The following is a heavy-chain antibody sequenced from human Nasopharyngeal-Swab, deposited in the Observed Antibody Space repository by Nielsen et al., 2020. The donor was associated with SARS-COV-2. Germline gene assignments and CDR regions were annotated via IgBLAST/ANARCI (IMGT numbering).Heavy chain of an antibody. Sequence: GGSLRLSCEASGFTFSSYAMHWVRKAPGKGLEWVAVISYDGSNTYYADSVKGRFTISRDNSKNTLYVQMNSLRAEDTAVYYCAIGGFRSTIVVPAALSGYWGQGTLVTVSS. CDR2: ISYDGSNT. CDR3: AIGGFRSTIVVPAALSGY. J-gene: IGHJ4*02. CDR1: GFTFSSYA. D-gene: IGHD2-2*01. V-gene: IGHV3-30-3*01.